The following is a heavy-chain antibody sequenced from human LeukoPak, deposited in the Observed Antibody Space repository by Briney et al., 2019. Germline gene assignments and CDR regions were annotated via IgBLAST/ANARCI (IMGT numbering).Heavy chain of an antibody. D-gene: IGHD3-10*01. J-gene: IGHJ4*02. Sequence: GRSLRLSCAASGFTFSSYGMHWVRQAPGKGLEWVAVISYDGSNKYYAVSVKGRFTISRDNSKNTLYLQMNSLRAEDTAVYYCAKESMVRGVPEYYFDYWGQGTLVTVSS. V-gene: IGHV3-30*18. CDR3: AKESMVRGVPEYYFDY. CDR2: ISYDGSNK. CDR1: GFTFSSYG.